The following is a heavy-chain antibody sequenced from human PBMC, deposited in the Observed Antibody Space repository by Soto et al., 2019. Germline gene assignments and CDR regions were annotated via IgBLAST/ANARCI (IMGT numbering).Heavy chain of an antibody. CDR1: GYTFTSCY. Sequence: ASVKVSCKASGYTFTSCYMHWVRQAPGQGLEWMGIINPSGGSTSYAQKFQGRVTMTRDTSTSTVYMELSSLRSEDTAVYYCARGVLAARPYYYYYYGMDVWGQGTTVTVSS. V-gene: IGHV1-46*01. D-gene: IGHD6-6*01. CDR3: ARGVLAARPYYYYYYGMDV. CDR2: INPSGGST. J-gene: IGHJ6*02.